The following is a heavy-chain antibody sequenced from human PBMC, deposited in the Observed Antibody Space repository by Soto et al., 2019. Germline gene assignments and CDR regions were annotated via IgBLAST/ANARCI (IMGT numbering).Heavy chain of an antibody. D-gene: IGHD4-17*01. V-gene: IGHV3-15*01. J-gene: IGHJ4*02. CDR1: GLTFTNAW. Sequence: PGGSLRLSCAASGLTFTNAWMSWFRQGPGEGLEWIARIKNEKDGGTTDYAAPVKGRFTIFRDDSRNTLYLQMNNLIIEDTAVYYCTTDPGDYEDFWGQGTQVTVSS. CDR2: IKNEKDGGTT. CDR3: TTDPGDYEDF.